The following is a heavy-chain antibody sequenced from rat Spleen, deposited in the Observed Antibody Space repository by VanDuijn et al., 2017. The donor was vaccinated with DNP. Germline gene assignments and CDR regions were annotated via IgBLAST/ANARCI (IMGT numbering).Heavy chain of an antibody. Sequence: EVQLVESGGGPVQPGRSLKLSCVASGFTFSNYWMTWIRQAPGKGLEWVASIANTGDNTYYSDSVKGRFSISRDNAKSTLYLQVNSLRSEDTAAYYCVSRPPPTRGPFDYWGQGVMVTVSS. CDR1: GFTFSNYW. CDR3: VSRPPPTRGPFDY. D-gene: IGHD1-4*01. V-gene: IGHV5-31*01. CDR2: IANTGDNT. J-gene: IGHJ2*01.